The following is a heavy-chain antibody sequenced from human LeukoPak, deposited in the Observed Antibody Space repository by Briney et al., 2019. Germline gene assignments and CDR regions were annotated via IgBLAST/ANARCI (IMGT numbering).Heavy chain of an antibody. CDR2: ISSSSSYI. Sequence: NSGGSLRLSCAASGFTFSSYSMNWVRQAPGKGLEWVSSISSSSSYIYYADSVKGRFTISRDNAKNSLYLQMNSLRAEDTAVYYCARGGYGSGRGLLDYWGQGTLVTVSS. J-gene: IGHJ4*02. CDR3: ARGGYGSGRGLLDY. D-gene: IGHD3-10*01. V-gene: IGHV3-21*01. CDR1: GFTFSSYS.